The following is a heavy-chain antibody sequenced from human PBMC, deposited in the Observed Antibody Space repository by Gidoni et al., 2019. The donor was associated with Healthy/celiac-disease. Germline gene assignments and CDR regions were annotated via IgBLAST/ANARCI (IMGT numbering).Heavy chain of an antibody. J-gene: IGHJ6*02. CDR3: ASPKYSSGWFPDYGMDV. CDR2: IAYDGKNK. CDR1: GFTFRSYA. Sequence: QVQLVESGGGVVQPGRSLRLSRAASGFTFRSYAIHGVRQAPGKGLEWGAVIAYDGKNKYSADSVKCRFTISRDNSKNTLYLQMNSLRTEDTAVYYCASPKYSSGWFPDYGMDVWGQGTTVTVSS. D-gene: IGHD6-19*01. V-gene: IGHV3-30*04.